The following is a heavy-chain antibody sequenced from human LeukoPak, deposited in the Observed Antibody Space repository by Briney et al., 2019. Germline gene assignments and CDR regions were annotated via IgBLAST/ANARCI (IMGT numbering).Heavy chain of an antibody. Sequence: GRSLRLSCVASGFAFNTQAMHWVRQAPGKGLEWLAVMSLDGSSIYYADSVRGRFTISRDNSKNTLFLQMSSLRVEDTAVYYRARDRGKLRYLDLWGQGTLLTVSS. CDR1: GFAFNTQA. V-gene: IGHV3-30*15. D-gene: IGHD3-9*01. CDR2: MSLDGSSI. CDR3: ARDRGKLRYLDL. J-gene: IGHJ4*02.